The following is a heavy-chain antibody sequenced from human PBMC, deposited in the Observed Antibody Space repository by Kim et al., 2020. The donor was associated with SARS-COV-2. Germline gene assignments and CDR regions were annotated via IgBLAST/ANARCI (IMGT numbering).Heavy chain of an antibody. V-gene: IGHV3-23*01. Sequence: GGSLRLSCAASGFTFGSYAMSWVRQAPGKGLEWVSAISGSGGSTYYADSVKGRFTISRDNSKNTLYLQMNSLRAEDTAVYYCAKFRHDGGWDIVVVPAATGFDYWGQGTLVTVSS. CDR3: AKFRHDGGWDIVVVPAATGFDY. D-gene: IGHD2-2*01. CDR2: ISGSGGST. CDR1: GFTFGSYA. J-gene: IGHJ4*02.